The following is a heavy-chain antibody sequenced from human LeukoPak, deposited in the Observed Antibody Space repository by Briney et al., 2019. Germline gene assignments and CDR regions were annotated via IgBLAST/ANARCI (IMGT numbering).Heavy chain of an antibody. V-gene: IGHV1-2*02. Sequence: ASVKVSCKASGYTFTGYYMHWVRQAPGQGLEWMGWINPNSGGTNYAQKFQGRVTMTRDTSISTAYMELSRLRSDDTAVYYCARAGGGITIFGVVTTWYYFDYWGQGTLVTVSS. D-gene: IGHD3-3*01. CDR1: GYTFTGYY. CDR2: INPNSGGT. J-gene: IGHJ4*02. CDR3: ARAGGGITIFGVVTTWYYFDY.